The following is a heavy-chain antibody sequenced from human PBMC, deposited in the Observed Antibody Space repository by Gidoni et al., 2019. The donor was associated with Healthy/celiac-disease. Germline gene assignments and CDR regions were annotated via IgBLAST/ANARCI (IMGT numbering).Heavy chain of an antibody. V-gene: IGHV1-69*01. Sequence: QVQLVQSGAEVKKPGSSVKVSCQASGGTFSSYAISWVRQAPGQGLEWMGGIIPIFGTANYAQKFQGRVTITADESTSTAYMELSSLRSEDTAVYYCARDYTVVPAAMAYQGYYGIDVWGQGTTVTVSS. D-gene: IGHD2-2*01. CDR3: ARDYTVVPAAMAYQGYYGIDV. J-gene: IGHJ6*02. CDR1: GGTFSSYA. CDR2: IIPIFGTA.